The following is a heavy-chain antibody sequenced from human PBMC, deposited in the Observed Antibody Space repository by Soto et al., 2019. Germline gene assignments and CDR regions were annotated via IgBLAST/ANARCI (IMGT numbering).Heavy chain of an antibody. CDR1: GFTFSSYA. CDR3: ARDPTRSRDGYNYYFDY. J-gene: IGHJ4*02. V-gene: IGHV3-30-3*01. D-gene: IGHD5-12*01. Sequence: QVQLVESGGGVVQPGRSLRLSCAASGFTFSSYAMHWVRQAPGKGLEWVAVISYDGSNKYYADSVKGRFTISRDNSKNTLYLQMNSLRAEDTAVYYCARDPTRSRDGYNYYFDYWGQGTLVTVSS. CDR2: ISYDGSNK.